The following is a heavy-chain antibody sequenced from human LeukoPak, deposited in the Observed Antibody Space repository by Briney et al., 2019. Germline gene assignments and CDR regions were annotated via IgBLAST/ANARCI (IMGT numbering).Heavy chain of an antibody. CDR3: ARELYDFWSGTKRNAFDI. CDR1: GYTFTSYG. D-gene: IGHD3-3*01. CDR2: ISAYNGNT. V-gene: IGHV1-18*01. Sequence: ASVKVSCKASGYTFTSYGISWVRQAPGQGLEWMGWISAYNGNTNYAQKLQGRVTMTTDTSTSTAYMELRSLRSDDTAVYYCARELYDFWSGTKRNAFDIWGQGTMVTVSS. J-gene: IGHJ3*02.